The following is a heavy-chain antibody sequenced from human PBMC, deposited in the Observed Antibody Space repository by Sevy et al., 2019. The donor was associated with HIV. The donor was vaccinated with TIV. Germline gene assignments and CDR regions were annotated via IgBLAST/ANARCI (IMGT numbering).Heavy chain of an antibody. J-gene: IGHJ5*02. CDR2: INPSGGST. CDR1: GYTFTSYY. CDR3: ARDFKAVAVQYNWFDP. Sequence: ASVKVSCKASGYTFTSYYMHWVRQAPGQGLEWMGIINPSGGSTSYAQKFQGRVTMTRDTSTSTVYMELSSLRSEDTAVYYCARDFKAVAVQYNWFDPWGQRTLVTVSS. D-gene: IGHD6-19*01. V-gene: IGHV1-46*01.